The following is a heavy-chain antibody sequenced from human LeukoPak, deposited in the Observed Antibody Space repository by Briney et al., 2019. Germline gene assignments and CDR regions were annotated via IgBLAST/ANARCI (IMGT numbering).Heavy chain of an antibody. CDR2: IYYSGST. V-gene: IGHV4-59*01. J-gene: IGHJ4*02. D-gene: IGHD3-10*01. Sequence: SETLSLTCTVSGGSISSYYWGWTRQPPGKGLEWIGYIYYSGSTNYNPSLKSRVTISVDTSKNQFSLKLSSVTAADTAVYYCARGRQYYYGSGIDFDYWGQGTLVTVSS. CDR1: GGSISSYY. CDR3: ARGRQYYYGSGIDFDY.